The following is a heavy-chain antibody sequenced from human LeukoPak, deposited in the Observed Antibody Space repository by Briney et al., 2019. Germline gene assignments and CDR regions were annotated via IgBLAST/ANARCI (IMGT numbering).Heavy chain of an antibody. Sequence: PSGTLSLTCAVSGGSISSNNWWGWVRQPPGKGLEWIGEIYHSGSPNYNPSLKSRVTISVDTSKNQFSLKLSSVTAADTAVYYCARSAAAAYFDYWGQGTLVTVSS. CDR2: IYHSGSP. J-gene: IGHJ4*02. CDR3: ARSAAAAYFDY. V-gene: IGHV4-4*02. D-gene: IGHD6-25*01. CDR1: GGSISSNNW.